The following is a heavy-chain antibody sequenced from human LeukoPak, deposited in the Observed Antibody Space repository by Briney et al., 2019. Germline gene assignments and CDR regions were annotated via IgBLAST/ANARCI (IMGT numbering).Heavy chain of an antibody. V-gene: IGHV3-66*01. D-gene: IGHD2-8*01. CDR1: GFTVSSNY. J-gene: IGHJ3*02. Sequence: GGSLRLSCAASGFTVSSNYMSWVRQAPGKGLEWVSVIYSGGSTYYADSVKGRFTISRDNSKNTLYLQMNSLRAEDTAVYYCATPGPPLTVYARVDPPDAFDIWGQGTMVTVSS. CDR3: ATPGPPLTVYARVDPPDAFDI. CDR2: IYSGGST.